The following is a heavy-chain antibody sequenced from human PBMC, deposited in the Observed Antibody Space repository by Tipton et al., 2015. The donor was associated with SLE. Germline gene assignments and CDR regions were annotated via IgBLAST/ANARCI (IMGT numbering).Heavy chain of an antibody. Sequence: TLSLTCAVYGESLSGYSWSWIRQPPGKGLEWIGEITQRGSTNYIASLKSRVTMSVDSSKNQFSLRLSSVTAADTAVYYCARQLFNWGGAWDFDLWGRGTLVTVSS. CDR3: ARQLFNWGGAWDFDL. V-gene: IGHV4-34*10. J-gene: IGHJ2*01. CDR2: ITQRGST. CDR1: GESLSGYS. D-gene: IGHD7-27*01.